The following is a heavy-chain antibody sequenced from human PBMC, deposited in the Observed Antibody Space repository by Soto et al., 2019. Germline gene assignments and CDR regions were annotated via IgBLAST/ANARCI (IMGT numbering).Heavy chain of an antibody. CDR3: ARSRLWEQHFDS. V-gene: IGHV4-31*03. Sequence: SETLSLTCTVSGGSITGEAYYWSWIPQLPGKGLEWIGYIYYSGSIFYNPFLKSRASISAHSSKKQFSLKLSSVTAADTAVYYCARSRLWEQHFDSWGRGTLVTVSS. J-gene: IGHJ4*02. CDR1: GGSITGEAYY. CDR2: IYYSGSI. D-gene: IGHD1-26*01.